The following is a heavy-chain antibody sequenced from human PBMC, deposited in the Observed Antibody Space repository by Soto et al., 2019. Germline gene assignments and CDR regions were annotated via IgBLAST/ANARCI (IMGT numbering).Heavy chain of an antibody. CDR1: GFSLSTSGVG. CDR2: IYWDDDK. J-gene: IGHJ3*02. D-gene: IGHD3-22*01. V-gene: IGHV2-5*02. Sequence: QITLKESGPTLVKPTQTLTLTCTFSGFSLSTSGVGVGWIRQPPGKALEWLALIYWDDDKRYSPSLKSRLTITKHTSKNQVVLTMTNMDPVDTATYYCAHTSSGYYLVDAFDIWGQGTMVTVSS. CDR3: AHTSSGYYLVDAFDI.